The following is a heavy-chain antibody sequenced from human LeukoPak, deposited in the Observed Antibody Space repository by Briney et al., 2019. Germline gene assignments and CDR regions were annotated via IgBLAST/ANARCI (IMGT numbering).Heavy chain of an antibody. V-gene: IGHV3-23*01. CDR1: GFTFSSYA. D-gene: IGHD4-17*01. CDR2: ISGSGGST. Sequence: GGSLRLSCAASGFTFSSYAMSWVRQAPGKGLEWVSAISGSGGSTYYADSVKGRFTISRDNSKNTLYLQMNSLRAEDTDVYYCAKAGYSRDYGDYDYFDYWGQGTLVTVSS. J-gene: IGHJ4*02. CDR3: AKAGYSRDYGDYDYFDY.